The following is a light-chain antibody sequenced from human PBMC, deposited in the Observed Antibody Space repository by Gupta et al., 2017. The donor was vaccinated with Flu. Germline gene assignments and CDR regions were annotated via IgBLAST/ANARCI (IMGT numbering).Light chain of an antibody. CDR2: KAS. Sequence: PSTRSASVGDRVTITCRASQGISSRVTWYQQKPGKAPKLLIYKASRLESGVPSRFSGSGAGKEFTLTSSSLQPDDFATYYTQQYDTYWTFGQGTKVEIK. CDR1: QGISSR. CDR3: QQYDTYWT. J-gene: IGKJ1*01. V-gene: IGKV1-5*03.